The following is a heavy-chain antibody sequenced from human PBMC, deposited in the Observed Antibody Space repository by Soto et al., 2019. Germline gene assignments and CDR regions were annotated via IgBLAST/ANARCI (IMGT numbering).Heavy chain of an antibody. D-gene: IGHD6-19*01. CDR1: GFTFSSYA. V-gene: IGHV3-23*01. CDR3: AKALFTPPGIAVADSYYYYYMDV. J-gene: IGHJ6*03. CDR2: ISGSGGST. Sequence: GESLKISCAASGFTFSSYAMSWVRQAPGKGLEWVSAISGSGGSTYYADSVKGRFTISRDNSKNTLYLQMNSLRAEDTAVYYCAKALFTPPGIAVADSYYYYYMDVWGKGTTVTVSS.